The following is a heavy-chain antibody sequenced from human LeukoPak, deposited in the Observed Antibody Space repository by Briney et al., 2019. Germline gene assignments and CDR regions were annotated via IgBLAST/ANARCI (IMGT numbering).Heavy chain of an antibody. V-gene: IGHV4-59*08. D-gene: IGHD3-22*01. CDR1: GGSISSYY. Sequence: SETLSLTCTVSGGSISSYYWSWVRQPPGKGLGWIGNIYYSGSTNYNPSLKSRVTIPVDTSKNQFSLKVSSVTAADTAVYYCARPEDSSGYYAFDYWGQGTLVTVPS. J-gene: IGHJ4*02. CDR3: ARPEDSSGYYAFDY. CDR2: IYYSGST.